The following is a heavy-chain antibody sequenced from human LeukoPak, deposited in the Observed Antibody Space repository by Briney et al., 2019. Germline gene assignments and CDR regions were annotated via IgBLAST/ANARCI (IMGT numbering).Heavy chain of an antibody. CDR3: ARNRYYYGSGTYGVPNWFDP. J-gene: IGHJ5*02. CDR2: IYYSGST. V-gene: IGHV4-38-2*02. Sequence: SETLSLTCTVSGYSISSGYYWGWIRQPPGKGLEWIGSIYYSGSTYYNPSLKSQVTISVDTSKNQFSLKLSSVTAADTAVYYCARNRYYYGSGTYGVPNWFDPWGQGTLVTVSS. D-gene: IGHD3-10*01. CDR1: GYSISSGYY.